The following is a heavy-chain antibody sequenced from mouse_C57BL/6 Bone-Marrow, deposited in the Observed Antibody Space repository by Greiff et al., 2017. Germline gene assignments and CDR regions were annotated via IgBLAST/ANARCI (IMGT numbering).Heavy chain of an antibody. CDR3: AREVYYGNYVSYYYAMDY. J-gene: IGHJ4*01. D-gene: IGHD2-1*01. V-gene: IGHV5-4*01. CDR2: ISDGGSYT. CDR1: GFTFSSYA. Sequence: EVQVVESGGGLVKPGGSLKLSCAASGFTFSSYAMSWVRRTPEKRLEWVATISDGGSYTYYPDNVKGRFTISRDNAKNNLYLQMSHLKSEDTAMYYCAREVYYGNYVSYYYAMDYWGQGTSVTVSS.